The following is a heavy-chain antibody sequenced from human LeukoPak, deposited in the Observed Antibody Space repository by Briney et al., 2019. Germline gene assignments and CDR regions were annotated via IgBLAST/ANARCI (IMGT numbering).Heavy chain of an antibody. CDR1: GFTFSSYA. Sequence: PGGSLRLSCAASGFTFSSYAMHWVRQAPGKGLEWVAVISYDGGNKFYADSVKGRFTISRDNSKNALYLQMNSLRAEDTAVYYCAKRFSSTWYQFDYWGQGTLVTVSS. CDR2: ISYDGGNK. V-gene: IGHV3-30*18. J-gene: IGHJ4*02. D-gene: IGHD6-13*01. CDR3: AKRFSSTWYQFDY.